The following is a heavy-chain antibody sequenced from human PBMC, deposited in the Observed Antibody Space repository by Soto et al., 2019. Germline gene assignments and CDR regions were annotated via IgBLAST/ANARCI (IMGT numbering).Heavy chain of an antibody. CDR3: ARETDFWSGSNYGMDV. J-gene: IGHJ6*02. CDR1: GGSISSYY. CDR2: IYTSGST. V-gene: IGHV4-4*07. D-gene: IGHD3-3*01. Sequence: QVQLQESGPGLVKPSETLSLTCTVSGGSISSYYWSWIRQPAGKGLEWIGRIYTSGSTNYNPSLKSRVTMSVDTSKNHFSLKLSSVTAADTAVYYCARETDFWSGSNYGMDVWGQGTTVTVSS.